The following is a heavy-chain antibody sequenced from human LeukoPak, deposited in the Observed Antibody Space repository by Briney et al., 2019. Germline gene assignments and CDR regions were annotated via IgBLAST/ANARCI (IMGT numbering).Heavy chain of an antibody. D-gene: IGHD6-19*01. J-gene: IGHJ4*02. CDR1: GYXFTSYY. V-gene: IGHV1-46*01. Sequence: ASVKVSCKASGYXFTSYYMHWVRQAPGQGLEWVGIINPSGGSTTYAQKFQGRVTMTRDTSTSTVYMELSSLRSEDTAVYYCAGSSGWYCDYWGQGTLVTVSS. CDR3: AGSSGWYCDY. CDR2: INPSGGST.